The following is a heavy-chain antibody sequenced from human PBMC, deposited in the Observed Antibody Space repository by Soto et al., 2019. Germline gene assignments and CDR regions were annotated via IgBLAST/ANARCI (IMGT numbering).Heavy chain of an antibody. V-gene: IGHV3-23*01. J-gene: IGHJ4*02. CDR1: GFTFSSYA. Sequence: PGGSLRLSCAASGFTFSSYAMSWVRQAPGKGLEWVSAISGSGGSTYYADSVKGRFTISRDNSKNTLYLQMNSLRAEDTAVYYCAKNPFPDYSPAEFDYWGQGTLVTVSS. CDR3: AKNPFPDYSPAEFDY. CDR2: ISGSGGST. D-gene: IGHD2-15*01.